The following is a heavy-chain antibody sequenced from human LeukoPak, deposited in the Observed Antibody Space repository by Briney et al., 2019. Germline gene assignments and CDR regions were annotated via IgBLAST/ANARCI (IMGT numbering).Heavy chain of an antibody. CDR3: AKERGSGSYRYYFDY. CDR1: GGSFSYYY. CDR2: ISYDGSNK. J-gene: IGHJ4*02. V-gene: IGHV3-30*18. Sequence: LSLNSAVYGGSFSYYYWAWIRQSPGQGLERAAVISYDGSNKYYADSVKGRFTISRDNSKNTLYLQMNSLRAEDTAVYYCAKERGSGSYRYYFDYWGQGTLVTVSS. D-gene: IGHD1-26*01.